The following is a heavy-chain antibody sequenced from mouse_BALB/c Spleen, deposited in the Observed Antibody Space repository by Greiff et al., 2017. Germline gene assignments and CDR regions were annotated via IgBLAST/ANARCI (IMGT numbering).Heavy chain of an antibody. J-gene: IGHJ4*01. CDR1: GFNIKDTY. CDR2: IDPANGNT. D-gene: IGHD1-1*01. Sequence: EVQLQESGAELVKPGASVKLSCTASGFNIKDTYMHWVMQRPEQGLEWIGRIDPANGNTKYDPKFQGKATITADTSSNTAYLQLSSLTSEDTAVYYCARHYGSSYAMDYWGQGTSVTVSS. V-gene: IGHV14-3*02. CDR3: ARHYGSSYAMDY.